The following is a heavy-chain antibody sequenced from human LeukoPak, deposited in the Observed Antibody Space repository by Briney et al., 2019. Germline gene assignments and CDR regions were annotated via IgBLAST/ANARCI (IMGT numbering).Heavy chain of an antibody. CDR3: ARHGKYQLLYGFDY. V-gene: IGHV4-39*01. CDR2: IYDSGSA. CDR1: GGSISSYY. Sequence: PSETLSLTCTVSGGSISSYYWGWIRQPPGKGLEWIGSIYDSGSAYYNPSLKSRVTISVDTSKNQFSLKLSSVTAADTAVYYCARHGKYQLLYGFDYWGQGTLVTVSS. J-gene: IGHJ4*02. D-gene: IGHD2-2*02.